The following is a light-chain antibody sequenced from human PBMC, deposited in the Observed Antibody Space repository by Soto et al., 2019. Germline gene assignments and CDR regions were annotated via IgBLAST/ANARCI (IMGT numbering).Light chain of an antibody. CDR1: SSDVGGYNY. V-gene: IGLV2-14*01. Sequence: QSALTQPASVSGSPGQSITISCTGTSSDVGGYNYVSWYQQYLGKAPKLIIYEVSNRPSGVSNRFSGSKSGNTASLTISGLQAEDEADYYCSSYTSSSTLIFGGGTKLTVL. CDR2: EVS. J-gene: IGLJ2*01. CDR3: SSYTSSSTLI.